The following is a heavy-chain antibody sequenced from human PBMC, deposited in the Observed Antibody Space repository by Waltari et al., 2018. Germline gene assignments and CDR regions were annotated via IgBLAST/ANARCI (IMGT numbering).Heavy chain of an antibody. CDR2: IYYSGST. J-gene: IGHJ3*02. CDR1: GGSISSYY. CDR3: ARVELYGSGSWVDAFDI. D-gene: IGHD3-10*01. V-gene: IGHV4-59*01. Sequence: QVQLQESGPGLVKPSETLSLTCTVSGGSISSYYWSWIRPPPGKGLEWIGYIYYSGSTNYNPSLKSRVTISVDTSKNQFSLKLSSVTAADTAVYYCARVELYGSGSWVDAFDIWGQGTMVTVSS.